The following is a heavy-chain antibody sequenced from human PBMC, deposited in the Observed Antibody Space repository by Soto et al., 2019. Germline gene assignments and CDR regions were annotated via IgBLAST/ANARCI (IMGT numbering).Heavy chain of an antibody. Sequence: ASVKVSCKASGYSFTSYGISWVRQAPGQGPEWMGWISGHNGNTNHPQSLQGRVTMTTDTSRDTAYMELRSLRSDDTAVYYCARHRFNYYDDTVYYYFDYWGQGTLVTVSS. V-gene: IGHV1-18*04. J-gene: IGHJ4*02. CDR2: ISGHNGNT. CDR1: GYSFTSYG. CDR3: ARHRFNYYDDTVYYYFDY. D-gene: IGHD3-22*01.